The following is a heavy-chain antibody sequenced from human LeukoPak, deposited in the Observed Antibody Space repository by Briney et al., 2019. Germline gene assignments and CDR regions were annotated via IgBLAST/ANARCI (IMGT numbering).Heavy chain of an antibody. CDR2: ISAYNGNT. D-gene: IGHD3-22*01. Sequence: ASVKVSCKASGGTFSSYAISWVRQAPGQGLEWMGWISAYNGNTNYAQKLQGRVTMTTDTSTSTAYMELRSLRSDDTAVYYCARDSPRSSGYYPSYYGMDVWGQGTTVTVSS. CDR1: GGTFSSYA. J-gene: IGHJ6*02. CDR3: ARDSPRSSGYYPSYYGMDV. V-gene: IGHV1-18*01.